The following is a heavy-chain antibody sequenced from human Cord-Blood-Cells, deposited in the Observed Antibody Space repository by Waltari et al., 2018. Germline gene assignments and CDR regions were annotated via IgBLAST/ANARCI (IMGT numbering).Heavy chain of an antibody. Sequence: QVQLVQSGAEVKKPRSSVKVSCKASGGASSSSAISLVGPAPRQGLEWMGGIITIFGTANYAQKFQGRVTITADESTSTAYMELSSLRSEDTAVYYCARGCYYYDSIGYAFDIWGQGTMVTVSS. J-gene: IGHJ3*02. D-gene: IGHD3-22*01. CDR1: GGASSSSA. CDR2: IITIFGTA. CDR3: ARGCYYYDSIGYAFDI. V-gene: IGHV1-69*01.